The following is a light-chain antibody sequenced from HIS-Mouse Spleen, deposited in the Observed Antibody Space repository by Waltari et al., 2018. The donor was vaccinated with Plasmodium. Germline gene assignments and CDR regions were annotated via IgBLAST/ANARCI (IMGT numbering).Light chain of an antibody. CDR3: CSYAGSYTLV. CDR1: SSDVDGYNY. CDR2: DVS. Sequence: QSALTQPRSVSGSPGQSVTISCTGTSSDVDGYNYVSWYQQHPGKAPKLMIYDVSKRPSGVPDRFSGSKSGNTASLTSSGLQAEDEADYYCCSYAGSYTLVFGGGTKLTVL. J-gene: IGLJ2*01. V-gene: IGLV2-11*01.